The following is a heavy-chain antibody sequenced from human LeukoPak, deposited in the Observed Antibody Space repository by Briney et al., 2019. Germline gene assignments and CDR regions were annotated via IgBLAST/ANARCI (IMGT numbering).Heavy chain of an antibody. Sequence: SETLSLTCSVSDGSVSSDKYYWNWIRQPPGKGLEWIGYIYYSGTTKYNPSLKSRVTISVDTSKGQFSLKLTSVITADTAVYYCARQDGGPGPFDVWGRGTMVTVSS. CDR1: DGSVSSDKYY. J-gene: IGHJ3*01. V-gene: IGHV4-61*01. D-gene: IGHD1-14*01. CDR3: ARQDGGPGPFDV. CDR2: IYYSGTT.